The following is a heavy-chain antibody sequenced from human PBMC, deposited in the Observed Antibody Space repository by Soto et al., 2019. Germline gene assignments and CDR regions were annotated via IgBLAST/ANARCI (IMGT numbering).Heavy chain of an antibody. CDR1: GFTFDDYA. CDR3: AKALSGYTYGPFDY. J-gene: IGHJ4*02. D-gene: IGHD5-18*01. V-gene: IGHV3-9*01. CDR2: INWNTGSI. Sequence: GGSLRLSCAASGFTFDDYAMHWVRQAPGKGLEWVSGINWNTGSIGYADSVKGRFTISKDHTKNSLYLQMNSLRAADTALYYCAKALSGYTYGPFDYWGQGTLVTVSS.